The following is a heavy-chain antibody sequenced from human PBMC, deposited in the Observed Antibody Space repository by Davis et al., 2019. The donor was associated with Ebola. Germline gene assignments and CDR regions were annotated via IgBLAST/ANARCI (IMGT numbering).Heavy chain of an antibody. CDR3: ARYGFDGMDV. CDR2: ISGTTGYT. J-gene: IGHJ6*04. D-gene: IGHD2-8*01. V-gene: IGHV3-21*04. CDR1: GFTFSRYA. Sequence: GESLKISCAASGFTFSRYAMTWVRQAPGKGLQWVSSISGTTGYTSYADSVKGRFTISRDNSKKTLYLQMNSLRAEDTAVYYCARYGFDGMDVWGKGTTVTVSS.